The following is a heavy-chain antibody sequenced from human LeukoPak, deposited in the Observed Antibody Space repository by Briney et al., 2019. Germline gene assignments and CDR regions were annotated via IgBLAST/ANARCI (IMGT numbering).Heavy chain of an antibody. CDR3: ARAGAAAAFDY. CDR2: IWYDGSNK. D-gene: IGHD6-13*01. V-gene: IGHV3-33*01. CDR1: GFTFSSYG. J-gene: IGHJ4*02. Sequence: GGSLRLSCAASGFTFSSYGMHWVRQAPGKGLEWVAVIWYDGSNKYYADSVKGRFTISRDNSKNTLYLQMNSLRAADTAVYYCARAGAAAAFDYWGQGTLVTVSS.